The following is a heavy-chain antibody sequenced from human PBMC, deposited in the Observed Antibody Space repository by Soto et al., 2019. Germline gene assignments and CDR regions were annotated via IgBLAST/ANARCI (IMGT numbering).Heavy chain of an antibody. D-gene: IGHD6-6*01. CDR3: ERDDVPPGYFGY. CDR1: GFTFSSYS. J-gene: IGHJ4*02. Sequence: GSLRLSCAASGFTFSSYSMSWVRQAPGKGLEWVSSISSSSSYIYYADSVKGRFTISRDNAKNSLYLQMNSLRAEDTAVYYCERDDVPPGYFGYWGQGTLVTVSS. V-gene: IGHV3-21*01. CDR2: ISSSSSYI.